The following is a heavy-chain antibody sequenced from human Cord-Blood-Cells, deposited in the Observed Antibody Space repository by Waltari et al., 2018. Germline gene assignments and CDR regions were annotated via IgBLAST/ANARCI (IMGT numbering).Heavy chain of an antibody. D-gene: IGHD6-13*01. CDR2: ISYDGSNK. CDR3: ARGSYSSSQLFDY. V-gene: IGHV3-30*03. CDR1: GFTFSSYG. Sequence: QVQLVESGGGVVRPGRSLRLSCAASGFTFSSYGMHWVRQAPGKGLEWVAVISYDGSNKYYADSVKGRFTISRDNSKNTLYLQMNSLRAEDTAVYYCARGSYSSSQLFDYWG. J-gene: IGHJ4*01.